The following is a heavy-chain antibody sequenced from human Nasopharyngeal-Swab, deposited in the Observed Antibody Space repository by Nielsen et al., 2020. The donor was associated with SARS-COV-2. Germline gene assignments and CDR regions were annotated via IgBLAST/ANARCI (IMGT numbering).Heavy chain of an antibody. CDR3: ASLYYYDSSGYYSDAFDI. V-gene: IGHV1-8*01. CDR2: MNPNSGNT. D-gene: IGHD3-22*01. CDR1: GYTFTSYD. Sequence: ASVKVSCKASGYTFTSYDINWVRQATGQGLEWMGWMNPNSGNTGYAQKFQGRVTMTRDTSTSTVYMELSSLRSEDTAVYYCASLYYYDSSGYYSDAFDIWGQGTMVTVSS. J-gene: IGHJ3*02.